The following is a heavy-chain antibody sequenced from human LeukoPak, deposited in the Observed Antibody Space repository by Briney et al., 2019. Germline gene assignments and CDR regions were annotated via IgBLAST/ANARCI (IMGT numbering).Heavy chain of an antibody. CDR3: ARGVELLWFGELSLGY. CDR2: IGAYNGNT. J-gene: IGHJ4*02. D-gene: IGHD3-10*01. CDR1: GYTFTSYG. Sequence: ASVKVSCKASGYTFTSYGISWVRQAPGQGLEWMGWIGAYNGNTNYVQKLQGRVTMTTDTSTSTAYMELRSLRSDDTAVYYCARGVELLWFGELSLGYWGQGTLVTVSS. V-gene: IGHV1-18*01.